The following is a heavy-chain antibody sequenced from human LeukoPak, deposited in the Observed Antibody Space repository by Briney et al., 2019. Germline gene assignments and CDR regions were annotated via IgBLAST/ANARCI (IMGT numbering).Heavy chain of an antibody. J-gene: IGHJ5*02. CDR2: IYFSGTT. V-gene: IGHV4-59*08. Sequence: PSETLSLPCTVSGDSINAYYWGWIRQPPGKGLEWIGYIYFSGTTKYNPSLESRVTISVDTSKNQFSLKLSSVTAADTAVYYCARRRAEGGSNGHYNWFDPWGQGILVTVSS. CDR1: GDSINAYY. D-gene: IGHD6-13*01. CDR3: ARRRAEGGSNGHYNWFDP.